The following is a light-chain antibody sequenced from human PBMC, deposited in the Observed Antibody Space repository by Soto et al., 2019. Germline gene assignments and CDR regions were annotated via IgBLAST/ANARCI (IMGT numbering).Light chain of an antibody. V-gene: IGKV3D-15*01. CDR3: QQYNDWPFT. Sequence: IVMTQSPGTVSVSQGERATLSCRASQSVTSSYLAWYQQKPGQAPRLLIYGASSRATGIPDRFSGSGSGTEFTLTISSLQSEDFAVYYCQQYNDWPFTFGPGTKVDI. CDR1: QSVTSSY. J-gene: IGKJ3*01. CDR2: GAS.